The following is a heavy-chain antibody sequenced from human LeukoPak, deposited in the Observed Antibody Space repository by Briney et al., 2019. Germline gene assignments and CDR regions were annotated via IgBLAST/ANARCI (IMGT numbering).Heavy chain of an antibody. V-gene: IGHV3-21*01. CDR2: ISSSSSYI. Sequence: GGSLRLSCAASGFTFDDYAMHWVRQAPGKGLEWVSSISSSSSYIYYADSVKGRFTISRDNAKNSLYLQMNSLRAEDTAVYYCARRGNSGWYYRGFDYWGQGTLVTVSS. J-gene: IGHJ4*02. CDR3: ARRGNSGWYYRGFDY. CDR1: GFTFDDYA. D-gene: IGHD6-19*01.